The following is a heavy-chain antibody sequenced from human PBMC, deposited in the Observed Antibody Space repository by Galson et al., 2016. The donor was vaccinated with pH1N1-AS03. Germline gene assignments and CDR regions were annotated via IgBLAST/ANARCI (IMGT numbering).Heavy chain of an antibody. V-gene: IGHV3-66*01. CDR3: VRDFRWGGNSGY. CDR2: IYSGGTT. J-gene: IGHJ4*02. CDR1: GFTVNSSH. D-gene: IGHD4-23*01. Sequence: SLRLSCAASGFTVNSSHMNWVRQAPGKGLEWVSIIYSGGTTYYADSVKGRFIVSRDNSKNTLYLQMNSLRAEDTAVYYCVRDFRWGGNSGYWGQGTLVTVSS.